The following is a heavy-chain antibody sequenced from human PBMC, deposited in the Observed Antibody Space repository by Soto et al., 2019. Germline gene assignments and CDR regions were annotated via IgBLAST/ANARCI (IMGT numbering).Heavy chain of an antibody. CDR2: INAGNGNT. CDR3: ARGDFLTYDDY. D-gene: IGHD3-16*01. Sequence: ASVKVSCKASGYTFTSYGISWVRQAPGQGLEWMGWINAGNGNTKYSQKFQGRVTITRDISASTAYMELSSLRSEDTAVYYCARGDFLTYDDYWGQGTLVTVSS. J-gene: IGHJ4*02. V-gene: IGHV1-3*01. CDR1: GYTFTSYG.